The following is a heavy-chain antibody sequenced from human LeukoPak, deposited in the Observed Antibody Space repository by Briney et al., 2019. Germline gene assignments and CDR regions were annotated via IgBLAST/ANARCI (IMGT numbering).Heavy chain of an antibody. CDR2: ISGSVTGGVT. Sequence: GGSLRLSCAASGPSFSDYSMSWVRQAPGKGLEWVSVISGSVTGGVTYYADSVKGRFTMSRDNSKNTVYLQMNSLRAEDTAVYYCARRPSPFDSSGYYHLVDWGQGTLVTVSS. CDR1: GPSFSDYS. CDR3: ARRPSPFDSSGYYHLVD. J-gene: IGHJ4*02. V-gene: IGHV3-23*01. D-gene: IGHD3-22*01.